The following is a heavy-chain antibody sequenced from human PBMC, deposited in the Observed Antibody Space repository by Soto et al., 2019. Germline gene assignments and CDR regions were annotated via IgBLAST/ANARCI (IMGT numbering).Heavy chain of an antibody. CDR3: AKEKSGDVVVVLAARDAFDI. D-gene: IGHD2-15*01. J-gene: IGHJ3*02. V-gene: IGHV3-23*01. Sequence: GGSLRLSCAVSGFTFSSFAMSRVRQAPGKGLEWVSAISGSGGSTYYADSVKGRFSISRDNSKNTLYLQMSSLRAEDTAVYYCAKEKSGDVVVVLAARDAFDIWGQGTMVTVSS. CDR1: GFTFSSFA. CDR2: ISGSGGST.